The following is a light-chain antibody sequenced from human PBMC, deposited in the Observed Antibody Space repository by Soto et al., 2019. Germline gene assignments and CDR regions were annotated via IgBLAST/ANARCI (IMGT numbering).Light chain of an antibody. CDR3: HLYDASPPT. Sequence: EVVLTQSPGTLSLSPGERATLSCRASQSVSSSDLAWYQQKPGQAPRLLISGSSGRATGIPDRFSASGSGTYFTLTSSMLSPEDSAVFYCHLYDASPPTFGQGTKVEI. CDR2: GSS. J-gene: IGKJ1*01. CDR1: QSVSSSD. V-gene: IGKV3-20*01.